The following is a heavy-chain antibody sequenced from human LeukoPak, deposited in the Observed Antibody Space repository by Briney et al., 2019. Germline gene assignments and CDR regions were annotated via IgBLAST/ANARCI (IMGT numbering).Heavy chain of an antibody. V-gene: IGHV3-21*01. CDR2: ISDDSNYI. CDR3: ARSQVLGTFDH. Sequence: GGSLRLSCAASGFTFSSYSMSWVRQAPGKGLEWVSTISDDSNYIYYADSVEGRFTISRDNAKNSLYLQLNSLRAEDTAAYFCARSQVLGTFDHWGQGTLLTVSS. D-gene: IGHD1/OR15-1a*01. CDR1: GFTFSSYS. J-gene: IGHJ4*02.